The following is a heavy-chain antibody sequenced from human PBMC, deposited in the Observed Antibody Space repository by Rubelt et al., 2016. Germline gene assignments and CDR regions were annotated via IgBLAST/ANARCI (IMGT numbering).Heavy chain of an antibody. D-gene: IGHD2-15*01. CDR3: ARASCAGGNCFPDDY. CDR1: GFTFSSYA. CDR2: IQFDGAAT. V-gene: IGHV3-33*08. Sequence: GGGVFQPGRSLRLSCAASGFTFSSYAMHWVRQAPGKGLEWLTVIQFDGAATYYADSVKGRIAISRDNSKNKLFLQVNRLRPEDTAVYYCARASCAGGNCFPDDYWGQGTLVTISS. J-gene: IGHJ4*02.